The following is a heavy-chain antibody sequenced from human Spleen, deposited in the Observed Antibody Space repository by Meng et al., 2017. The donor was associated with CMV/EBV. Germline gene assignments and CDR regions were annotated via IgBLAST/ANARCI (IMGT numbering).Heavy chain of an antibody. CDR2: INHSGST. Sequence: QGQLHRVGARLLKPSGTLPLPVAFYGGSFSGYYWSWIRQPPGKGLYWIGQINHSGSTNYNPSLKSRVTISVDTSKNQFSLKLSSVTAADTAVYYCARISGGDYGDYGGSSDFDYWGQGTLVTVSS. CDR1: GGSFSGYY. V-gene: IGHV4-34*01. J-gene: IGHJ4*02. D-gene: IGHD4-17*01. CDR3: ARISGGDYGDYGGSSDFDY.